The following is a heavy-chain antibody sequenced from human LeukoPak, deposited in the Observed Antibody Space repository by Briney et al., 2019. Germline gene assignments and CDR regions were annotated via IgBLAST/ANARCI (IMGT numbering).Heavy chain of an antibody. CDR2: ISAYNGNT. CDR3: ARDIVPGIAAGFPVDY. D-gene: IGHD6-13*01. J-gene: IGHJ4*02. CDR1: GYTFTSYG. V-gene: IGHV1-18*01. Sequence: ASVKVSCKASGYTFTSYGISWVRQAPGQGLEWMGWISAYNGNTNYAQELQGRVTMTTDTSTSTAYMELRSLRSDDTAVYYCARDIVPGIAAGFPVDYWGQGTLVTVSS.